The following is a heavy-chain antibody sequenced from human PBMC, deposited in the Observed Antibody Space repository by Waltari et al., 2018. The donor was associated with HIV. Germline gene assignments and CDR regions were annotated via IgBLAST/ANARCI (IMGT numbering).Heavy chain of an antibody. CDR3: AKLTYYFDSSGYYPRFYFDY. CDR1: GFTFRSYA. V-gene: IGHV3-23*01. CDR2: IRGSGGST. D-gene: IGHD3-22*01. J-gene: IGHJ4*02. Sequence: EVQLLESGGGLVQPGGSLRLSCAASGFTFRSYAMSWVRQAPGKGLEWVSAIRGSGGSTYYADSVKGRFTITRDNSKNTLYLQMNSLRAEDTAVYYCAKLTYYFDSSGYYPRFYFDYWGQGTLGTVSS.